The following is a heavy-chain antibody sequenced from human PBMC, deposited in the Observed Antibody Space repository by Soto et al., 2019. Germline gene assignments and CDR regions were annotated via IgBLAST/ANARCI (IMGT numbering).Heavy chain of an antibody. Sequence: QITLKESGPTLVKPTQTLTLTCTFSGFSLSTSGVGVGWIRQPPGKALEWLALIYWDDVQRYSPSLKSRLSITKDPSKNQVVLTMTNMDPVDTATYYCAPRRIVGTSNWFDPWGQGTLVTVSS. D-gene: IGHD2-21*01. CDR2: IYWDDVQ. V-gene: IGHV2-5*02. CDR1: GFSLSTSGVG. J-gene: IGHJ5*02. CDR3: APRRIVGTSNWFDP.